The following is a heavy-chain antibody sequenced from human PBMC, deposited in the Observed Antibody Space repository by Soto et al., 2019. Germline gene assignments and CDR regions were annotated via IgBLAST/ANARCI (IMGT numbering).Heavy chain of an antibody. CDR1: GYTFTSYY. V-gene: IGHV1-46*01. D-gene: IGHD6-6*01. Sequence: GASVQGSCKASGYTFTSYYMHWVRQAPGQGLEWMGIINPSGGSTSYAQKFQGRVTMTRDTSTSTVYMELSSLRSEDTAVYYCAREGIAARGDNWFDPWGQGTLVTVSS. CDR2: INPSGGST. CDR3: AREGIAARGDNWFDP. J-gene: IGHJ5*02.